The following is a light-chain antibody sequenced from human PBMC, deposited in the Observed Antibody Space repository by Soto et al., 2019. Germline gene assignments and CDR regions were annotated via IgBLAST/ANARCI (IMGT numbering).Light chain of an antibody. Sequence: EIILTQSPDTLSLSPGERAPLSCRASQTVSSNYLAWCQQRPGQAPRLLIYAASTRATAVPDRFSGSGSGTDFTLTITSLQSDDFAVYFCQQYTDWPITFGQGTRLEIK. CDR2: AAS. CDR3: QQYTDWPIT. V-gene: IGKV3-15*01. J-gene: IGKJ5*01. CDR1: QTVSSN.